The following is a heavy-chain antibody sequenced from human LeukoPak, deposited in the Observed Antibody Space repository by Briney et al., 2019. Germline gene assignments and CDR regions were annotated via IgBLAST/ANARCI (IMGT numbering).Heavy chain of an antibody. CDR1: GFTFSSYG. Sequence: LAGGSLRLSCAASGFTFSSYGMHWVRQAPGKGLEWVAVIWYDGSNKYYADSVKGRFTISRDNSKNTLYLQMNSLRAEDTAVYYCAKGSLASSSSAFDYWGQGTLVTVSS. J-gene: IGHJ4*02. D-gene: IGHD6-6*01. CDR3: AKGSLASSSSAFDY. CDR2: IWYDGSNK. V-gene: IGHV3-33*06.